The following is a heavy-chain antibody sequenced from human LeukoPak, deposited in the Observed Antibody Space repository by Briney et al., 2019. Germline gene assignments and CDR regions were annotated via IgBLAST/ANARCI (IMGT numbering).Heavy chain of an antibody. CDR2: IYCSGST. V-gene: IGHV4-59*01. Sequence: PSETLSLTCTVSGGSISSYYWSWIRQPPGKGLEWIGYIYCSGSTNYNPSLKSRVTISVGTSKDQFSLKLSSVTAADTAVYYCAREARSSGWYRAFDIWGQGTMVTVSS. CDR3: AREARSSGWYRAFDI. CDR1: GGSISSYY. J-gene: IGHJ3*02. D-gene: IGHD6-19*01.